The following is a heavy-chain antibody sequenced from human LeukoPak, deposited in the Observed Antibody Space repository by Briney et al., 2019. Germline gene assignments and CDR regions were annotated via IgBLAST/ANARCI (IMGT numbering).Heavy chain of an antibody. CDR2: ISSSSSYI. CDR3: ARDPVLDY. V-gene: IGHV3-21*04. CDR1: GFTFSTYS. J-gene: IGHJ4*02. Sequence: GGSLSLSCPASGFTFSTYSMTWFRRAPGKGLEWVSSISSSSSYIYYADSVKGRFTISRDNSKNTLYLQVNSLRAEDTAVYYCARDPVLDYWGQGTLVTVSS.